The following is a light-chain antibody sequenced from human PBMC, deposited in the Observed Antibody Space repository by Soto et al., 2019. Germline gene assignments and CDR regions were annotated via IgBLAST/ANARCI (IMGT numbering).Light chain of an antibody. CDR3: QPYGSSPPWT. CDR2: GAS. J-gene: IGKJ1*01. Sequence: EIVLTQSPGTLSLSPGERATLSCRASQSVINNYLAWYQQKPGQAPRLLIYGASTRATGIPDRFSGSGSGIDFTLTISRLEPEDFAVYYCQPYGSSPPWTFGQGTKVDVK. CDR1: QSVINNY. V-gene: IGKV3-20*01.